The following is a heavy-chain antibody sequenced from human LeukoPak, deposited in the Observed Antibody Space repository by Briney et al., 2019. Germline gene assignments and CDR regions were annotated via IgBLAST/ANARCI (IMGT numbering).Heavy chain of an antibody. D-gene: IGHD1-7*01. CDR1: GYTFSSHG. J-gene: IGHJ4*02. V-gene: IGHV1-18*01. Sequence: ASVKVSCKASGYTFSSHGINWVRQAPGQGLEWMGWINSYNGDTNYAQKFQGRVTLTTDTSTSTAYMELRSLRSDDTAVYYCARDWLNYSGFDYWGQGTLVTVSS. CDR2: INSYNGDT. CDR3: ARDWLNYSGFDY.